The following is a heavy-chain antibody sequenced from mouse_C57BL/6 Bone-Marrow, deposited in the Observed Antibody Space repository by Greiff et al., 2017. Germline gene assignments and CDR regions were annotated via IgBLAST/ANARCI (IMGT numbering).Heavy chain of an antibody. CDR2: ISSGRSTI. Sequence: EVKLVESGGGLVKPGGSLKLSCAASGFTFSDYGMHWVRQAPEKGLEWVAYISSGRSTIYYADTVKGRFTISRDNAKNTLFLQMTSLRSEDTAMYYCARPLWDAMDYWGQGTSVTVSS. V-gene: IGHV5-17*01. CDR1: GFTFSDYG. J-gene: IGHJ4*01. D-gene: IGHD4-1*01. CDR3: ARPLWDAMDY.